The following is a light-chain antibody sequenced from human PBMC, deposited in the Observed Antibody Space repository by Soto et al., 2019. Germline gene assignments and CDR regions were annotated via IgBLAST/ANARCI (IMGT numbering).Light chain of an antibody. CDR1: QSVINN. Sequence: EIALTQSPATLSVSPGERATLSCRASQSVINNLAWYQQKPGQGPRLLIFGASTRATDIPARFSGSGSGTEFTLTISSLQSEDFAVYYCQQYIHWPPLTFGGGTKVEIK. V-gene: IGKV3-15*01. J-gene: IGKJ4*01. CDR3: QQYIHWPPLT. CDR2: GAS.